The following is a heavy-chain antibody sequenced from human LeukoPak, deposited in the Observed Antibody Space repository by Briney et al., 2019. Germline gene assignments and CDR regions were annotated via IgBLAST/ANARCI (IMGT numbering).Heavy chain of an antibody. CDR1: GDSITRGGYF. Sequence: SETLSLTCTVSGDSITRGGYFWSWIRQPPGKGLEWIGEINHSGSTNYNPSLKSRVTISVDTSKNQFSLKLSSVTAADTAVYYCARAFIAAAGYYYYGMDVWGQGTTVTVSS. CDR2: INHSGST. D-gene: IGHD6-13*01. CDR3: ARAFIAAAGYYYYGMDV. J-gene: IGHJ6*02. V-gene: IGHV4-34*01.